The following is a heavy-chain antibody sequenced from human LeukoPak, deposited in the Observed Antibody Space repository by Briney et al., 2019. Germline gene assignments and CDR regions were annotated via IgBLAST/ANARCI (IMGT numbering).Heavy chain of an antibody. J-gene: IGHJ4*02. CDR3: AKDRSIILWFGGLLGY. V-gene: IGHV3-23*01. Sequence: GGSLRLSCAASGFTFSSYAMSWVRQAPGKGLEWVSAISGSGGSTYYADSVKGRFTISRDNSKNTLYLQMNSLRAEDTAVYYCAKDRSIILWFGGLLGYWGQGTLVTVSS. CDR1: GFTFSSYA. CDR2: ISGSGGST. D-gene: IGHD3-10*01.